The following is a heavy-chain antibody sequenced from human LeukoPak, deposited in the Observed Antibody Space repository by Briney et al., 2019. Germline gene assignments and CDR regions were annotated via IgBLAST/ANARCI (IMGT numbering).Heavy chain of an antibody. CDR3: VRDDPSEELSF. J-gene: IGHJ1*01. CDR2: ISSSGSTM. CDR1: GFPFSSYT. Sequence: GGSLRLSCAASGFPFSSYTMTWVRQAPGKGLEWVSYISSSGSTMYYADSVKGRFTISRDNAKNSLYLQMNSLRAEDTDVYYWVRDDPSEELSFWGQGALVTVSS. D-gene: IGHD3-16*02. V-gene: IGHV3-48*04.